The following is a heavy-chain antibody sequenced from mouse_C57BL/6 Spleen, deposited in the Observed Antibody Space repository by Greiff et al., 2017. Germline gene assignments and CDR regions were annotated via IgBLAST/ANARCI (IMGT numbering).Heavy chain of an antibody. V-gene: IGHV7-3*01. J-gene: IGHJ1*03. CDR2: IRNKANGYTT. Sequence: EVQLVESGGGLVQPGGSLSLSCAASGFTFTDYYMSWVRQPPGKALEWLGFIRNKANGYTTEYSASVKGRFTISRDNSQSILYLQMNALRAEDSATYYCARYGVYYGNFGYFDVWGTGTTVTVSS. D-gene: IGHD2-1*01. CDR3: ARYGVYYGNFGYFDV. CDR1: GFTFTDYY.